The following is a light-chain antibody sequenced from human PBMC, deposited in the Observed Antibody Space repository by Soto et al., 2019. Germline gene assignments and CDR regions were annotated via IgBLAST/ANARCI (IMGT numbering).Light chain of an antibody. J-gene: IGKJ1*01. Sequence: EIVLTQSPGTLSLSPGERATLSCRASQSLSNSELAWYQQKPGQAPRLLIHGATTRATGIPARFSGSGSGTEFTLTISSLQSEDFAVYYCQQYNNWPRTFGQGTKADIK. V-gene: IGKV3-15*01. CDR3: QQYNNWPRT. CDR1: QSLSNS. CDR2: GAT.